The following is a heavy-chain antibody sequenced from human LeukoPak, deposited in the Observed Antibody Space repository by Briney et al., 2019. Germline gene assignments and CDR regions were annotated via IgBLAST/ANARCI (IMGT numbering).Heavy chain of an antibody. D-gene: IGHD6-19*01. CDR3: AMLRYSGGWWDY. J-gene: IGHJ4*02. Sequence: PGRSLRLSCVASGFTFSDSGMHWVRQAPGKGLEWVTLISYDGSKKYYGDSAKGRFTISRDNSKNTVYLQMNRLRAEDTAVYYCAMLRYSGGWWDYWGQGTLVTVSS. V-gene: IGHV3-30*03. CDR2: ISYDGSKK. CDR1: GFTFSDSG.